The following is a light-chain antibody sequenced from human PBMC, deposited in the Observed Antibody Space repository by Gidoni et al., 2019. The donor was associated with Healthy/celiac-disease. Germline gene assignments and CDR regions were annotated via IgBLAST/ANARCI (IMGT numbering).Light chain of an antibody. CDR2: GAS. CDR3: QQYGSSPRT. V-gene: IGKV3-20*01. J-gene: IGKJ1*01. Sequence: DIVLTQSPGTLSLSPGERATRSCRASQSVSSSYLAWYQPKPGQAPRLLIYGASSRATGIPDRFSGSGSGTDFTLTISRLDPEDFAVYYCQQYGSSPRTFGQGTKVEIK. CDR1: QSVSSSY.